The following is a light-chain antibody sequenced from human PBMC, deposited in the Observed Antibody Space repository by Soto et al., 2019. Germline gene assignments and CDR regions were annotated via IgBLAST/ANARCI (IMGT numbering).Light chain of an antibody. V-gene: IGLV2-23*02. CDR2: QVT. Sequence: QSVLTQPASVSGSPGQSITISCTGTSSDVENYNLVSWYQQYPGKAPKVIIYQVTKRPSGVSARFSGSKSGDTASLTIPGLQAEDEADYYCCSHAGPSLSYVFGTGTKVNLL. CDR3: CSHAGPSLSYV. J-gene: IGLJ1*01. CDR1: SSDVENYNL.